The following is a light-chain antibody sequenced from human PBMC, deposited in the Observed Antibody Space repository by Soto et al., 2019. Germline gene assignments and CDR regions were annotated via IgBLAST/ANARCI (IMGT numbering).Light chain of an antibody. Sequence: QSALTQPASVSGSPGQSITISCTGTNSDVGAYNYVSWYQHHPGEAPKIIIYDVSDRPSGVSNRFSGSKSGNTASLTISGLQAEDEADYYCSSYTASRTDVFGTGTKVTVL. CDR1: NSDVGAYNY. CDR3: SSYTASRTDV. CDR2: DVS. J-gene: IGLJ1*01. V-gene: IGLV2-14*01.